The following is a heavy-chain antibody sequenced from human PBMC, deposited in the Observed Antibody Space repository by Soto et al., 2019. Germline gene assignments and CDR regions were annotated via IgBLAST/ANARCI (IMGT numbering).Heavy chain of an antibody. Sequence: SETLSLTCTVSGGSISSSGSYWGWIRQSPEKGLEWIASIYYSGSTYYNPSLRSRVTVSVDTSKNQFSLRLSSVTAADTAVYYCARYGSGRSSDYFDYWGQGTLVT. D-gene: IGHD3-10*01. CDR2: IYYSGST. J-gene: IGHJ4*02. CDR3: ARYGSGRSSDYFDY. CDR1: GGSISSSGSY. V-gene: IGHV4-39*01.